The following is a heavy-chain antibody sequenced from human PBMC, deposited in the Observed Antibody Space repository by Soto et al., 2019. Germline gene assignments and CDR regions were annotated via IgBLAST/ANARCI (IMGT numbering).Heavy chain of an antibody. D-gene: IGHD3-3*01. CDR3: ATRAPITISGVVYYYYYGMDV. J-gene: IGHJ6*02. Sequence: SVKVSCKASGGTFSSYAISWVRQAPGQGLEWMGGIIPIFGKANYAQKIQGRVTINEDKSTSTAYIELSSLRYEDTAVYYSATRAPITISGVVYYYYYGMDVWGQGTTVTVSS. CDR1: GGTFSSYA. CDR2: IIPIFGKA. V-gene: IGHV1-69*06.